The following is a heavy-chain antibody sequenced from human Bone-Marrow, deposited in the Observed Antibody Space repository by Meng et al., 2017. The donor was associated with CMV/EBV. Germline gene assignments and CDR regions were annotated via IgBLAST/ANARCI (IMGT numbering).Heavy chain of an antibody. CDR1: GFTFSSYD. CDR2: IGTAGDT. V-gene: IGHV3-13*01. Sequence: GESLKISCASSGFTFSSYDMHWVRQATGKGLEWVSAIGTAGDTYYPGSVKGRFTISRDNAKNSLYLQMNSLRAEDTAVYYCARDLFAVGYYYYGMDVWGQGTTVTVSS. CDR3: ARDLFAVGYYYYGMDV. D-gene: IGHD3-10*02. J-gene: IGHJ6*02.